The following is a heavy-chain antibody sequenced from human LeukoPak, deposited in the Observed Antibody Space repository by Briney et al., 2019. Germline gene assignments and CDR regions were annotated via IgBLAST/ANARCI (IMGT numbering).Heavy chain of an antibody. Sequence: ASVKVSCKASGYTFTSYAMHWVRQAPGQRLEWMGWINAGNGNTKYSQKFQGRVTITRDISASTAYMELSSLRPEDTAVYYCARQRRNYDSSGYYSSWFDPWGQGTLVTVSS. CDR1: GYTFTSYA. D-gene: IGHD3-22*01. CDR2: INAGNGNT. CDR3: ARQRRNYDSSGYYSSWFDP. J-gene: IGHJ5*02. V-gene: IGHV1-3*01.